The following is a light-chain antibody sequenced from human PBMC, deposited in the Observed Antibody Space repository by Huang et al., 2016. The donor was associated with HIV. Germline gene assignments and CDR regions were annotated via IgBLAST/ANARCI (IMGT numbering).Light chain of an antibody. CDR1: RSVSTN. CDR2: GSS. V-gene: IGKV3-15*01. Sequence: EIVMTQSPATLSVSPGQRGTLSCRANRSVSTNLAWYQQRHGQAPRLLIYGSSTRAPGIPARFSGSGSGTEFSLTISSLQSEDFALYYCHQYNNWLLSFGGGTRV. CDR3: HQYNNWLLS. J-gene: IGKJ4*01.